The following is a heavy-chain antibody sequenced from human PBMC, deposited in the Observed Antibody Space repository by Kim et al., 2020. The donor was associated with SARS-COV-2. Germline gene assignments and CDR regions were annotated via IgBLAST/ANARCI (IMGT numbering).Heavy chain of an antibody. CDR2: IYYSGST. CDR1: GGSISSGGYY. V-gene: IGHV4-31*03. D-gene: IGHD4-17*01. CDR3: ARGGPIYDYGDYVPVGT. J-gene: IGHJ5*02. Sequence: SETLSLTCTVSGGSISSGGYYWSWIRQHPGKGLEWIGYIYYSGSTYYNPSLKSRVTISVDTSKNQFSLKLSSVTAADTAVYYCARGGPIYDYGDYVPVGTWGQGTLVTVSS.